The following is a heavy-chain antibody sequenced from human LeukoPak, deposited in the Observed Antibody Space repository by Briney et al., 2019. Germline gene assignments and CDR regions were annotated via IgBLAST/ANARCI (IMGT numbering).Heavy chain of an antibody. D-gene: IGHD5-24*01. CDR3: ARVRDGYNDAYDI. V-gene: IGHV1-46*02. Sequence: ASVKISCKASGYTFNNYNIHWLRQAPGQGLEWMGIVNPGGDSTNYAQDFQGRLTLTGETSTSTVYMELSSLRSEDTAVYYCARVRDGYNDAYDIWGQGTMVTVTS. J-gene: IGHJ3*02. CDR2: VNPGGDST. CDR1: GYTFNNYN.